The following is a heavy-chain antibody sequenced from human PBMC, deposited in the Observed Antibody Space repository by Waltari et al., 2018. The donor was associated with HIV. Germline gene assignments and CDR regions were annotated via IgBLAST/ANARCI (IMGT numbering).Heavy chain of an antibody. CDR3: ATDFYGMDV. CDR1: GYTLTAFF. Sequence: QGQMVRSGAEVKKPGATVKGSCKVSGYTLTAFFFTWVRQAPGKGLEWMGGCDPEDGETIYAQKFQGRVTMTEDTSTDTAYMELSSLRSEDTAVYYCATDFYGMDVWGQGTTVTVSS. J-gene: IGHJ6*02. V-gene: IGHV1-24*01. CDR2: CDPEDGET.